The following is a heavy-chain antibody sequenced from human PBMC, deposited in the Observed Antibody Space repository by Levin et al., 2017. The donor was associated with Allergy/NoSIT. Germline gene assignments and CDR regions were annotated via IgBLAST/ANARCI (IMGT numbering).Heavy chain of an antibody. Sequence: GESLKISCKASGYTFTSYDINWVRQATGQGLEWMGWMNPNSGNTGYAQKFQGRVTMTRNTSISTAYMELSSLRSEDTAVYYCARGGGYEPGDGDGIDYWGQGTLVTVSS. V-gene: IGHV1-8*01. CDR1: GYTFTSYD. CDR3: ARGGGYEPGDGDGIDY. D-gene: IGHD5-12*01. CDR2: MNPNSGNT. J-gene: IGHJ4*02.